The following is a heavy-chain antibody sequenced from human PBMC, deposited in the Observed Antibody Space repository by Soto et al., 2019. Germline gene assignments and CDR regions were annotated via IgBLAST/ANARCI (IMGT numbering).Heavy chain of an antibody. J-gene: IGHJ4*02. V-gene: IGHV3-23*01. CDR3: AKVYSSWYAGFFDL. D-gene: IGHD6-13*01. Sequence: EVQLLESGGGLVQPGRSLRLSCTASGFTFSSHAMTWVRQAPGKGLEWVSGLSDSGDSIYYADSVKGRFTIYRDNSMNTLHLQMNTLRVEDTVVYYCAKVYSSWYAGFFDLWGQGTLVTVSS. CDR1: GFTFSSHA. CDR2: LSDSGDSI.